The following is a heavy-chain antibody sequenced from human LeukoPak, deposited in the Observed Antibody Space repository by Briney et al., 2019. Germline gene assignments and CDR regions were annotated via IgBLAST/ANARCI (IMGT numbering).Heavy chain of an antibody. CDR2: INAGNGNT. D-gene: IGHD3-9*01. J-gene: IGHJ4*02. CDR1: GYTFTSYA. Sequence: GASVKVSCKASGYTFTSYAMHWVRQAPGQRLEWMGWINAGNGNTKYSQKFQGRVTITRDTSASTAYMELSSLRSEDTAVYYCARVYDILTGLPDYWGQGTLVTVSS. CDR3: ARVYDILTGLPDY. V-gene: IGHV1-3*01.